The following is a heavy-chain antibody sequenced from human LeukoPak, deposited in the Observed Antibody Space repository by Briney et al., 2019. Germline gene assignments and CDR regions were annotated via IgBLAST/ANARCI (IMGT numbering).Heavy chain of an antibody. D-gene: IGHD2-2*01. V-gene: IGHV3-23*01. CDR1: GFTFSSYA. CDR2: ISGGGGTP. J-gene: IGHJ6*03. Sequence: GGSLRLSCAASGFTFSSYAMSWVRQAPGKGLEWVSPISGGGGTPYYADSVKGRFTISRDNSKDTLFLQMNSLRVEDTAVYYCGRAGPVTKDHFIDVWGKGTTVTVSS. CDR3: GRAGPVTKDHFIDV.